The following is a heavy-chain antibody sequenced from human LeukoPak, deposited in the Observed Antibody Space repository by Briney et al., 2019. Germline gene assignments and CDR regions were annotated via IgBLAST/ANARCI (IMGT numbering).Heavy chain of an antibody. V-gene: IGHV3-9*01. CDR3: AKAGGLFCSGGSCPHLDY. Sequence: GRSLRLSCAASGFTFDDYAIHWVRQAPGQGLEWVSGISWNSGSLGYADSVKGRFTISRDNAKNSLYLQMNSLKSEDTALYYCAKAGGLFCSGGSCPHLDYWGQGTLVTVSS. J-gene: IGHJ4*02. D-gene: IGHD2-15*01. CDR1: GFTFDDYA. CDR2: ISWNSGSL.